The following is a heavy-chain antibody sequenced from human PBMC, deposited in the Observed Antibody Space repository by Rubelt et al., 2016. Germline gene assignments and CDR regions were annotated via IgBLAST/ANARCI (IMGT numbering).Heavy chain of an antibody. Sequence: QLQLQESGPGLVKPSETLSLTCTVSGGSISSSSYYWGWIRQPPGKGLEWIGSIYYSGSTYYNPSLMCRVTISVDTSKNQFSLKLSSVTAADTAVYYCARHYEYQLLFYWFDPWGQGTLVTVSS. CDR2: IYYSGST. CDR1: GGSISSSSYY. V-gene: IGHV4-39*01. D-gene: IGHD2-2*01. J-gene: IGHJ5*02. CDR3: ARHYEYQLLFYWFDP.